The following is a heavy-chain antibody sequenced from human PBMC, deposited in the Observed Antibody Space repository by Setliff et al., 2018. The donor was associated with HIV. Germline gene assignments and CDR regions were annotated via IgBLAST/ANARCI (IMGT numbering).Heavy chain of an antibody. CDR2: INPSGGSA. D-gene: IGHD5-12*01. V-gene: IGHV1-46*01. CDR3: ARRGDGYNYYWYFDL. CDR1: GYTFTNYY. Sequence: ASVKVSCKASGYTFTNYYMQWVRQAPGQGLEWMGIINPSGGSATYAQKFQGRVTMTRDTSTSTVYMELSSLRSDDTAVYYCARRGDGYNYYWYFDLWGRGTLVTVSS. J-gene: IGHJ2*01.